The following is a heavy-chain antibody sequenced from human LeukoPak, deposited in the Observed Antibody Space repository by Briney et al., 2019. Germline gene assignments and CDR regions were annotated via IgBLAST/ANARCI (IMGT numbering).Heavy chain of an antibody. CDR1: GFTFSSYW. Sequence: GGSLRLSCAASGFTFSSYWMSWVRQAPWKGLEWVANIKQDGGEIYYVDSVKGRFTISRDNAKNTLYLQMNSLRAEDTAVYYCAKDQTPAMTTVVTAAGYWGQGTLVTVSS. CDR3: AKDQTPAMTTVVTAAGY. D-gene: IGHD4-23*01. J-gene: IGHJ4*02. V-gene: IGHV3-7*01. CDR2: IKQDGGEI.